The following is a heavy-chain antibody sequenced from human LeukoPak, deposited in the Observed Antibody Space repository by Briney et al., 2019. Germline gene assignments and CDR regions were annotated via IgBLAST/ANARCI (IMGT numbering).Heavy chain of an antibody. CDR2: ISGSGGST. Sequence: GGSLRLSCAASGFTFSSYAMSWVRQAPGKGLEWVSAISGSGGSTYYADSVKGRFTISRDNSKNTLYLQMNSLRAEDTAVYYCAKDGSGSYLLYYYYYYGMDVWGQGTMVTV. J-gene: IGHJ6*02. CDR3: AKDGSGSYLLYYYYYYGMDV. V-gene: IGHV3-23*01. CDR1: GFTFSSYA. D-gene: IGHD3-10*01.